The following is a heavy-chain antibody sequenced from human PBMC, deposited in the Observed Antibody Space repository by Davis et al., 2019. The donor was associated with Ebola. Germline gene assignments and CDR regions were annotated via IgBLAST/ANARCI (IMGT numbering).Heavy chain of an antibody. Sequence: SETLSLTCTVSGGSISSYYWSWIRQPPGKGLEWIGYIYYSGSTNYNPSLMSRVTMSQDTSKNQFSLNLSSVTAADTAVYYCARGRYYYDSSGYYHYYFDYWGQGTLVTVSS. J-gene: IGHJ4*02. CDR2: IYYSGST. D-gene: IGHD3-22*01. V-gene: IGHV4-59*08. CDR3: ARGRYYYDSSGYYHYYFDY. CDR1: GGSISSYY.